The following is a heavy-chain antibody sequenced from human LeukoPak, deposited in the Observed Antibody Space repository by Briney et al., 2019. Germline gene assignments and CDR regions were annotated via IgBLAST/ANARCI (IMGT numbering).Heavy chain of an antibody. Sequence: SETLSLTCTVSGGSISSYYWSWIRQPPGKGLEWIGYIYYSGSTNYNPSLKSRVTISVDTSKNQFSLKLSSVTAADTAVYCCARGGGNWNVGGGYSKYYFDYWGQGTLVTVSS. CDR3: ARGGGNWNVGGGYSKYYFDY. D-gene: IGHD1-1*01. CDR1: GGSISSYY. CDR2: IYYSGST. V-gene: IGHV4-59*01. J-gene: IGHJ4*02.